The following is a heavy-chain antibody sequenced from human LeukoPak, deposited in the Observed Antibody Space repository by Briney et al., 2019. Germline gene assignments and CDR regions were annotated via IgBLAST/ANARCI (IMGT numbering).Heavy chain of an antibody. Sequence: GGSLRLSCAASGFTFSRYEINWVRQAPGKRLEWVSYISSTVSTIYYTDSVKGRFTISRDNAKNSLFLQMNSLRAEDTAVYYCAREGAGDAFDIWGQGTMVSVSS. J-gene: IGHJ3*02. CDR1: GFTFSRYE. CDR2: ISSTVSTI. V-gene: IGHV3-48*03. CDR3: AREGAGDAFDI.